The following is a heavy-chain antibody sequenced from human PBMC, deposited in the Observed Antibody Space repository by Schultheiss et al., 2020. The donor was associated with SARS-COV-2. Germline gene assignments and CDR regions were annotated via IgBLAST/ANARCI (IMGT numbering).Heavy chain of an antibody. V-gene: IGHV3-33*05. CDR2: ISYDGSNK. CDR1: GFTFSSYG. D-gene: IGHD1-26*01. Sequence: GESLKISCAASGFTFSSYGMHWVRQAPGKGLEWVAVISYDGSNKYYADSVKGRFTISRDNAKNSLYLQMNSLRDEETAVYYCAREATKFYGMDVWGQGTTVTVSS. CDR3: AREATKFYGMDV. J-gene: IGHJ6*02.